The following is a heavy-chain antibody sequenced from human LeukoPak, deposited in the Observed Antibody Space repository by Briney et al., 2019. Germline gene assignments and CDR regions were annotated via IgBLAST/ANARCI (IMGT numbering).Heavy chain of an antibody. V-gene: IGHV3-7*01. CDR2: IKQDGSEK. J-gene: IGHJ2*01. Sequence: PGGSLRLSCAASGFTFSSYWMSWVRQAPGKGLEWVANIKQDGSEKYYVDSVKGRFTISRDNAKNSLYLQMNSLRAEDTAVYYCARVAVFDYWYFDLWGRGTLVTVSS. CDR1: GFTFSSYW. CDR3: ARVAVFDYWYFDL.